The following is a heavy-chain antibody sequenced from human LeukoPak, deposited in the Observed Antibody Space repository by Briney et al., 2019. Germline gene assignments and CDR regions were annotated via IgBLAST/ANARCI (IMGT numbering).Heavy chain of an antibody. CDR3: ARDRRGSYYDFDY. J-gene: IGHJ4*02. Sequence: GGSLRLSCAASGFTFSNYAMSWVRQAPGKGLEWVSSISSSSSYIYYADSVKGRFTISRDNAKNSLYLQMNSLRAEDTAVYYCARDRRGSYYDFDYWGQGTLVTVSS. V-gene: IGHV3-21*01. D-gene: IGHD1-26*01. CDR1: GFTFSNYA. CDR2: ISSSSSYI.